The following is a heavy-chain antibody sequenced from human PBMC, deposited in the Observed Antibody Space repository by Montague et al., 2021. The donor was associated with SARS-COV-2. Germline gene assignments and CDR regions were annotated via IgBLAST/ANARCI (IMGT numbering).Heavy chain of an antibody. D-gene: IGHD6-19*01. CDR3: AKDLETSGWYTFFFDS. CDR1: GFPFDSHA. Sequence: SLRLSCAGSGFPFDSHAMSWVRQAPGKGLEWVAGISDGGTSTYYADSVKGRLIISRDNSKSTLYLQIHSLRAEDTAVYYCAKDLETSGWYTFFFDSWGQGTLVTVSS. V-gene: IGHV3-23*01. CDR2: ISDGGTST. J-gene: IGHJ4*02.